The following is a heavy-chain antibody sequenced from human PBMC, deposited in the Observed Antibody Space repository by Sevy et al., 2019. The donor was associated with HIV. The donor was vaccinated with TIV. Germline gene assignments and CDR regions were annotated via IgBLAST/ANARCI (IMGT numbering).Heavy chain of an antibody. V-gene: IGHV1-2*02. D-gene: IGHD6-13*01. Sequence: ASVKVSCKASGYTFTGYYMHWVRQAPGQGLEWMGWINPNSGGTNYAQKFQGRVTMTRDTSISTAYMELSRLRSDDTAVYYCARDGLWSSSRYTYNWFDPWGQGTLVTVSS. CDR1: GYTFTGYY. CDR2: INPNSGGT. J-gene: IGHJ5*02. CDR3: ARDGLWSSSRYTYNWFDP.